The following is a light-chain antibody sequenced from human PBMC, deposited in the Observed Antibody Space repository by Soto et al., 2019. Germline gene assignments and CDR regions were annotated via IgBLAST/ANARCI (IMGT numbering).Light chain of an antibody. V-gene: IGKV3-15*01. CDR2: GAS. J-gene: IGKJ1*01. CDR1: QSVSTT. CDR3: QQYKDWPTT. Sequence: EIVMTQSPATLSVAPGQRASLSCRASQSVSTTVAWYHQKPGQAPRLLVYGASTRATGIPARFSGSGAGTYFTITITSLKSEDFGVYFCQQYKDWPTTFGQGTKVEIK.